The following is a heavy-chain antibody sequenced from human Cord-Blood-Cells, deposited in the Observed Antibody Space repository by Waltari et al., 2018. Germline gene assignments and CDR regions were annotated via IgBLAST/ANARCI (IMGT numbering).Heavy chain of an antibody. Sequence: EVQLVQSGAEVKKPGASLKISCKGSGYSFTSYWIGRVRQMPGKGLEWMGILEPGDADTRYSPSFQGQVTISADKSISTAYLQWSSLKASDTAMYYCATAQRYFDWLLWGWFDPWGQGTLVTVSS. CDR2: LEPGDADT. CDR1: GYSFTSYW. CDR3: ATAQRYFDWLLWGWFDP. J-gene: IGHJ5*02. V-gene: IGHV5-51*01. D-gene: IGHD3-9*01.